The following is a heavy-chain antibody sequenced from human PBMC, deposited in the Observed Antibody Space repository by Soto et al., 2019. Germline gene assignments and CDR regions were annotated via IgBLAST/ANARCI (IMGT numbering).Heavy chain of an antibody. Sequence: GGSLRLSCAASGFTFSSYAMSWVRQAPGKGLEWVSAISGSGGSTYYADSVKGWFTISRDNSKNTLYLQMNSLRAEDTAVYYCARPNTDIVVVVASTTKDYWGQGTLVTVSS. CDR3: ARPNTDIVVVVASTTKDY. D-gene: IGHD2-15*01. V-gene: IGHV3-23*01. CDR2: ISGSGGST. J-gene: IGHJ4*02. CDR1: GFTFSSYA.